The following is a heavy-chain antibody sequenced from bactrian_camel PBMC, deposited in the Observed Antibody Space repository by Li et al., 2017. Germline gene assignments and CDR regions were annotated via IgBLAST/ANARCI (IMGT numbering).Heavy chain of an antibody. CDR2: IATGSGNT. CDR1: GYTYNRNC. CDR3: AEGRGSRGEHCYSLNY. D-gene: IGHD6*01. J-gene: IGHJ4*01. Sequence: QVQLVESGGGSVQAGGSLRLSCAASGYTYNRNCMAWFRQAPGKEREGVARIATGSGNTYYADSVKGRFTISHDNAKNTVYLQMNNLQPEDTATYYCAEGRGSRGEHCYSLNYWGQGTQVTVS. V-gene: IGHV3S1*01.